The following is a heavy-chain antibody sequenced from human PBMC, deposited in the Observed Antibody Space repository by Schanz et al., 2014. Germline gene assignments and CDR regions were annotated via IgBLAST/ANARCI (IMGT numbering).Heavy chain of an antibody. D-gene: IGHD2-15*01. CDR2: IIPILGIA. V-gene: IGHV1-69*02. CDR1: GGTFSSYS. J-gene: IGHJ6*02. Sequence: QVQLVQSGAEVKKPGSSVKVSCKASGGTFSSYSISWVRQAPGQGLEWMGRIIPILGIANYAQKFQGRLTMTRDTSTSTVYMELSSLRSEDTAVYYCARLVGPSFYYGMDVWGQGTTVTVSS. CDR3: ARLVGPSFYYGMDV.